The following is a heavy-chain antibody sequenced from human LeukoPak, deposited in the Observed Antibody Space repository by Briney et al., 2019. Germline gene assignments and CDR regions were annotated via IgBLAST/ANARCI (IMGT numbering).Heavy chain of an antibody. Sequence: GGSLRLSCAASGFTFSSYAMSWVRQAPGKGLEWVSAISGSGGSTYYADSVKGRFTISRDNSKNTLYLQMNSLRAEDTAVYYCAKGLSGRGYSYGIYYYYGMDVRGKGTTVTVSS. V-gene: IGHV3-23*01. CDR2: ISGSGGST. CDR3: AKGLSGRGYSYGIYYYYGMDV. D-gene: IGHD5-18*01. J-gene: IGHJ6*04. CDR1: GFTFSSYA.